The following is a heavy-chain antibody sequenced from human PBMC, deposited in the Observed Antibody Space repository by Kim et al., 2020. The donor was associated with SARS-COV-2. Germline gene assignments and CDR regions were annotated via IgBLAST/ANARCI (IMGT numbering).Heavy chain of an antibody. CDR1: GFTFSSYW. CDR2: IKQDGSEK. J-gene: IGHJ6*02. V-gene: IGHV3-7*01. D-gene: IGHD3-10*01. Sequence: GGSLRLSCAASGFTFSSYWMSWVRQAPGKGLEWVANIKQDGSEKYYVDSVKGRFTISRDNAKNSLYLQMNSLRAEDTAVYYCARDGTSQLYYGSGSYFHPRPNYYYYYGMDGWGQGATVTVSS. CDR3: ARDGTSQLYYGSGSYFHPRPNYYYYYGMDG.